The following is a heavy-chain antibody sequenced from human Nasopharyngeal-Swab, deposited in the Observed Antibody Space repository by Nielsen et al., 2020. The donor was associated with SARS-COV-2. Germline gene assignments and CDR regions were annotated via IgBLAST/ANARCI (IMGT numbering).Heavy chain of an antibody. CDR2: ISSSGSTI. D-gene: IGHD5-24*01. V-gene: IGHV3-11*04. CDR1: GFTFSDYY. Sequence: GGSLRLSCAASGFTFSDYYMSWIRQAPGKGLEWVSYISSSGSTIYYADSVKGRFTISRDNAKNSLYLQMNSLRAEDTAVYYCARDRDGYNFKSTNDAFDIWGQGTMVTVSS. J-gene: IGHJ3*02. CDR3: ARDRDGYNFKSTNDAFDI.